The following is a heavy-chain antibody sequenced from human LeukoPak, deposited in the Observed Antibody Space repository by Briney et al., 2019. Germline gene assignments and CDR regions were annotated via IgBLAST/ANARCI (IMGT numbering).Heavy chain of an antibody. CDR1: GYTFTSYA. J-gene: IGHJ4*02. V-gene: IGHV1-3*01. CDR3: ARGSGYYDSSGYPFDY. D-gene: IGHD3-22*01. CDR2: INAGNGNT. Sequence: ASVKVSCKASGYTFTSYAMHWVRQAPGQRLEWMGWINAGNGNTKYSQKFQGRVTITRDTSASTAYMELSSLRSEDTAVYYCARGSGYYDSSGYPFDYWGQGTLVTVSS.